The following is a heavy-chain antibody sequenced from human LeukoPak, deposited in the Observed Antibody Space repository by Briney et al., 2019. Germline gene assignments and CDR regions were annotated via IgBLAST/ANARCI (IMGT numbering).Heavy chain of an antibody. CDR2: IYTSGST. Sequence: PSETLFLTCTVSGGSISSYYWSWIRQPAGKGLEWIGRIYTSGSTNYNPSLKSRVTMSVDESKNQFSLKLSSVTAADTAVYYCARDSSHYCTGGRCYSEYFQNWGQDTLVTVSS. J-gene: IGHJ1*01. CDR1: GGSISSYY. V-gene: IGHV4-4*07. D-gene: IGHD2-15*01. CDR3: ARDSSHYCTGGRCYSEYFQN.